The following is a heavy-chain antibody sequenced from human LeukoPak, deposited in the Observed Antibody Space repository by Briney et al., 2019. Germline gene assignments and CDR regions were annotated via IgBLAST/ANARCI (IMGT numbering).Heavy chain of an antibody. CDR1: GFTFSSYT. CDR2: ISSSGSYM. CDR3: AREWGPAAMAHTLN. J-gene: IGHJ4*02. Sequence: GGSLRISCVVSGFTFSSYTMNWGRQAPGRGLEWVSSISSSGSYMFYADSVKGRFTISRDNAKNSLYLQMNSLRAEDTAVYYCAREWGPAAMAHTLNWGQGTLVTVSS. V-gene: IGHV3-21*01. D-gene: IGHD2-2*01.